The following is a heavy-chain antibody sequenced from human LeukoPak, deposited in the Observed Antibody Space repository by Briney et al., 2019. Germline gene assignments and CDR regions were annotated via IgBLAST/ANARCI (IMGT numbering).Heavy chain of an antibody. Sequence: GESLNISCKGSGYSFTSYWIGWVRQMPGKGLEWMGIIYPGDSDTRYSPSFQGQVTISADKSISTAYLQWSSLKASDTAMYYCARLQYYYDSSGYIPTSYFDYWGQGTLVTVSS. CDR3: ARLQYYYDSSGYIPTSYFDY. CDR1: GYSFTSYW. CDR2: IYPGDSDT. V-gene: IGHV5-51*01. D-gene: IGHD3-22*01. J-gene: IGHJ4*02.